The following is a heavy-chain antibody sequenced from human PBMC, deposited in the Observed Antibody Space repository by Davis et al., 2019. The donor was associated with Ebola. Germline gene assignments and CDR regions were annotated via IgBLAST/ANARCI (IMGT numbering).Heavy chain of an antibody. Sequence: GGSLRPSCAASGFTFSGSAMHWVRQASGKGLEWVGRIRSKANSYATAYAASVKGRFTISRDDSKNTAYLQMNSLKTEDTAVYYCTAVYYGGNPQGEYWGQGTLVTVSS. J-gene: IGHJ4*02. D-gene: IGHD4-23*01. CDR1: GFTFSGSA. CDR2: IRSKANSYAT. V-gene: IGHV3-73*01. CDR3: TAVYYGGNPQGEY.